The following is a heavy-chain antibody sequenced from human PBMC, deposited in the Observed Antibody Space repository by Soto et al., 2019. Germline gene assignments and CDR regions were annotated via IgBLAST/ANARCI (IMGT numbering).Heavy chain of an antibody. D-gene: IGHD3-10*01. Sequence: ASVKVSCKASGYTFTSYGISWVRQAPGQGLEWMGWISAYNGNTNYAQKRQGRVTMTTDTSTSTAYMELRSLRSDDTAVYYCARVRKTYYYGSGKPDFDYWGQGTLVTVSS. V-gene: IGHV1-18*04. CDR3: ARVRKTYYYGSGKPDFDY. J-gene: IGHJ4*02. CDR2: ISAYNGNT. CDR1: GYTFTSYG.